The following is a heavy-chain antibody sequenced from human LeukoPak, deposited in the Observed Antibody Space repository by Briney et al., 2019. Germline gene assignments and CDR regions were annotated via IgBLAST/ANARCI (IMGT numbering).Heavy chain of an antibody. CDR2: ISGTGVTA. CDR3: AKDHGLEAFDI. CDR1: GFIFNNYA. Sequence: QPGGSLRLSCAASGFIFNNYAMSWVRQAPGKGLEWVSSISGTGVTAYYADSVKGRFTISRDNSKNTLYLQMNSLRAEDTAVFYCAKDHGLEAFDIWGQGTLVTVSS. V-gene: IGHV3-23*01. D-gene: IGHD3/OR15-3a*01. J-gene: IGHJ3*02.